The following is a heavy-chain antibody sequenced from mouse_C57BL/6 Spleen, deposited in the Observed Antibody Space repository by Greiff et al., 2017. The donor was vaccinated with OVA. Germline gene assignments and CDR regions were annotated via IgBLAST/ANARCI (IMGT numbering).Heavy chain of an antibody. CDR3: ARPYYGSSYDAMDY. CDR2: IYPGDGDT. J-gene: IGHJ4*01. V-gene: IGHV1-82*01. Sequence: VQLQESGPELVKPGASVKISCKASGYAFSSSWMNWVKPRPGKGLEWIGRIYPGDGDTNYNGKFKGKATLTADKSSSTAYMQLSSLTSEDSAVYFCARPYYGSSYDAMDYWGQGTSVTVSS. D-gene: IGHD1-1*01. CDR1: GYAFSSSW.